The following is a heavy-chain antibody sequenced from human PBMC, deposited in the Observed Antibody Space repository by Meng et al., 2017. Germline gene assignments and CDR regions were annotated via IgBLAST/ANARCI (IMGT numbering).Heavy chain of an antibody. D-gene: IGHD6-19*01. CDR2: INAGNSDT. J-gene: IGHJ4*02. CDR3: ARAIAVSGTGRFDY. Sequence: AHLHQPVAEEKKPGASVKVSRKASGYTFTTYAIHWVRQAPGQRLEWMGWINAGNSDTKYSQKLQGRVTITRDTSASTVYMEVSSLRSEDTGVYYCARAIAVSGTGRFDYWGQGTLVTVSS. V-gene: IGHV1-3*05. CDR1: GYTFTTYA.